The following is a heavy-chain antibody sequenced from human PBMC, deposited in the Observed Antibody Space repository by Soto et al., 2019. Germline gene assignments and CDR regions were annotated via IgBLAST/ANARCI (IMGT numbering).Heavy chain of an antibody. CDR2: IGTAGDT. J-gene: IGHJ4*02. Sequence: VGSLRLSCSASGFTFSSYDMHWVRQGPGKGLEWVSAIGTAGDTNYAGSVKGRFTISRENAKNSLYLQMNSLRAGDTAIYFCARAIGPTLFDYWGQGTQVTVS. D-gene: IGHD3-22*01. V-gene: IGHV3-13*04. CDR3: ARAIGPTLFDY. CDR1: GFTFSSYD.